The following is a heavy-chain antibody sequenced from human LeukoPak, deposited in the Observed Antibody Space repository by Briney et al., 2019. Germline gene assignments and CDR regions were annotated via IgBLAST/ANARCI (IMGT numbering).Heavy chain of an antibody. CDR2: IWYDGSNK. V-gene: IGHV3-33*01. CDR1: GFTFSSYG. CDR3: ARFSGGDYGDYYYFDY. D-gene: IGHD4-17*01. J-gene: IGHJ4*02. Sequence: PERSLRLSCAASGFTFSSYGMHWVRQAPGKGLEWVAVIWYDGSNKYYADSVKGRFTISRDNSKNTLYLQMNSLRAEDTAVYYCARFSGGDYGDYYYFDYWGQGTLVTVSS.